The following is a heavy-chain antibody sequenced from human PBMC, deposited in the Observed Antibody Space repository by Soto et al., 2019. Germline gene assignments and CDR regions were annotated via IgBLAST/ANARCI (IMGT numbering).Heavy chain of an antibody. Sequence: QVQLVQSGPEVKDPGASVKVSCKTSGYTFTTYGISWVRQAPGQGLEWVGWVSGDNDNRNYAQKLQGRVTMTTDTSTTTAYMEPSSLRSDDTAIYYCARDWDSVTSEISDSWGQGTLVTVSS. V-gene: IGHV1-18*01. J-gene: IGHJ4*02. CDR1: GYTFTTYG. D-gene: IGHD1-26*01. CDR3: ARDWDSVTSEISDS. CDR2: VSGDNDNR.